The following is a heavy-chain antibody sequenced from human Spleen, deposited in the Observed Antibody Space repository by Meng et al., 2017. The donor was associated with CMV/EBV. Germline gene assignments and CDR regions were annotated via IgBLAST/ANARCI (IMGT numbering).Heavy chain of an antibody. CDR3: ARDSGYYDFWSGSPNSYYYYGMDV. V-gene: IGHV4-34*01. D-gene: IGHD3-3*01. CDR2: INHSGST. J-gene: IGHJ6*02. Sequence: LSCAVYGGSFSGYYWSWIRQPPGKGLEWIGEINHSGSTNYNPSLKSRVTISVDTSKNQFSLKLSSVTAADTAVYYCARDSGYYDFWSGSPNSYYYYGMDVWGQGTTVTVSS. CDR1: GGSFSGYY.